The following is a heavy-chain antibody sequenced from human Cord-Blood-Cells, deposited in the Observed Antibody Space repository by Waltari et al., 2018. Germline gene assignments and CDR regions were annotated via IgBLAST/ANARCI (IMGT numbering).Heavy chain of an antibody. CDR1: GYPFTSSA. CDR2: MNPNSGNT. Sequence: QVQLVQSGAEVKKPGASVKVSCKASGYPFTSSAIKWLRQATGQGLEWMGWMNPNSGNTGYAQKFQGRVTITRNTSISTAYMELSSLRSEDTAVYYCARSWGREAFDIWGQGTMVTVSS. D-gene: IGHD7-27*01. CDR3: ARSWGREAFDI. J-gene: IGHJ3*02. V-gene: IGHV1-8*03.